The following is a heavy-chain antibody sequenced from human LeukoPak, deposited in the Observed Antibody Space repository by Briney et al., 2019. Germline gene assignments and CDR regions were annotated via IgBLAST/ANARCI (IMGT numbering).Heavy chain of an antibody. CDR3: ARDLGNYQHRNSYDSSALTDY. V-gene: IGHV1-18*01. D-gene: IGHD3-22*01. CDR2: ISAYNGNT. J-gene: IGHJ4*02. Sequence: GASVKVSCKASGYTFTSYGISWVRQAPGQGLEWMGWISAYNGNTNYAQKLQGRVTMTRDTSTSTVYMELSSLRSEDTAVYYCARDLGNYQHRNSYDSSALTDYWGQGTLVTVSS. CDR1: GYTFTSYG.